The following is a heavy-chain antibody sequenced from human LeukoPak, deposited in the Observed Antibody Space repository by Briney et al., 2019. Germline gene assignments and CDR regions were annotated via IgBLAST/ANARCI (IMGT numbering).Heavy chain of an antibody. CDR2: MYHSGST. Sequence: SQTLSLTCSVSGYSINNGGYSWSWIRQPPGKGLEWIGYMYHSGSTYYNPSLKSRVTMSVDTSKNQFSLRLSSVTAADTAVYYCAGHKVHDFGGSDWYFDLWGRGTLVTVSS. CDR3: AGHKVHDFGGSDWYFDL. V-gene: IGHV4-30-2*01. D-gene: IGHD4-23*01. J-gene: IGHJ2*01. CDR1: GYSINNGGYS.